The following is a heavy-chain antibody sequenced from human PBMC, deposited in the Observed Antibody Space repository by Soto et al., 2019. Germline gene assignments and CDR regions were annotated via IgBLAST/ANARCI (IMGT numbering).Heavy chain of an antibody. D-gene: IGHD4-17*01. J-gene: IGHJ4*02. Sequence: GGSLRLSCAASGFTFSSYSMNWVRQAPGKGLEWVSSISSSSSYIYYADSVKGRFTISRDNAKNSLYLQMNSLRAEDTAVYYCARDGYGDYGFEYWGQGTLVTVPS. V-gene: IGHV3-21*01. CDR2: ISSSSSYI. CDR1: GFTFSSYS. CDR3: ARDGYGDYGFEY.